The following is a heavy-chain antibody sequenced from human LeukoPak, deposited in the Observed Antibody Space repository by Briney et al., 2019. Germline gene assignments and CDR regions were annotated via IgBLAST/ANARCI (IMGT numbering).Heavy chain of an antibody. Sequence: SETLSLTCTVSGGSISSYYWSWIRQPPGKGLEWIGYIYYSGSTNYNPSLKSRVTISVDTSKNQFSLKLSSVTAADTAVYYCARRNDGSSGYYHYWGQGTLVTVSS. J-gene: IGHJ4*02. D-gene: IGHD3-22*01. V-gene: IGHV4-59*08. CDR1: GGSISSYY. CDR3: ARRNDGSSGYYHY. CDR2: IYYSGST.